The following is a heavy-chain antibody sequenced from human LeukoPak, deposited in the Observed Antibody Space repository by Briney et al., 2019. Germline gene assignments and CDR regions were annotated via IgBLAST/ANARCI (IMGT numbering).Heavy chain of an antibody. V-gene: IGHV4-39*01. CDR1: GGSISSSSYY. D-gene: IGHD3-10*01. CDR2: IYYSGST. Sequence: SETLSLTCTVSGGSISSSSYYWGWIRQPPGKGLEWIGSIYYSGSTYYNPSLKSRVTISVDTSKNQFSLKLSSVTAADTAVYYCARQPYVRVRGVLKDYYYYYMDVWGKGTTVTISS. J-gene: IGHJ6*03. CDR3: ARQPYVRVRGVLKDYYYYYMDV.